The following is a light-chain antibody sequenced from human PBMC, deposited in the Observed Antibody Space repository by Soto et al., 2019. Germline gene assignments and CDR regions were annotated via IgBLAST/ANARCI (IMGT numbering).Light chain of an antibody. CDR2: AAS. Sequence: ITQFPPTLSVSPGDRATLSCRASRSCRSNLAGYQQKPGQAPRLLIFAASTRATVIPARFRGSGSGTEFTLTISELESEDFAVYYCQQYSNWPRTFGQGT. J-gene: IGKJ1*01. CDR1: RSCRSN. V-gene: IGKV3-15*01. CDR3: QQYSNWPRT.